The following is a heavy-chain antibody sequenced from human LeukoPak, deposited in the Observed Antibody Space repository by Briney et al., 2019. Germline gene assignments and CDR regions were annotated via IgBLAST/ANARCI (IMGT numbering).Heavy chain of an antibody. CDR3: ARVGGWKLGPVYYFDY. Sequence: ASVKVSCKVSGYTLTELSMHWVRQAPGQGLEWMGWINLNSGGTNYVQKFQGRVTMTRDTSISTAYMELSSLRSDDTAVYYCARVGGWKLGPVYYFDYWGQGTLVTVSS. CDR1: GYTLTELS. D-gene: IGHD3-16*01. CDR2: INLNSGGT. J-gene: IGHJ4*02. V-gene: IGHV1-2*02.